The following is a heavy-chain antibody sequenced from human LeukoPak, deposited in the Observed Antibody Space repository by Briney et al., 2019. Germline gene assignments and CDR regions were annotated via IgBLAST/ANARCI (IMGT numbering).Heavy chain of an antibody. CDR2: ISWNSGSI. CDR3: ARLTGTTGYYYYGMDV. J-gene: IGHJ6*02. D-gene: IGHD1-20*01. V-gene: IGHV3-9*01. Sequence: PGRSLRLSCAASGFTFDDYAMHWVRQAPGKGLEWVSGISWNSGSIGYADSVKGRFTISRDNAKNSLYLQMNSLRAEDTAVYYCARLTGTTGYYYYGMDVWGQGTTVTVSS. CDR1: GFTFDDYA.